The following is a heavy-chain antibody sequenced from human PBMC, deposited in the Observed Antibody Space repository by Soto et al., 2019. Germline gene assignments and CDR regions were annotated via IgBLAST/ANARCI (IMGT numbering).Heavy chain of an antibody. D-gene: IGHD3-3*01. J-gene: IGHJ4*02. V-gene: IGHV4-31*03. CDR1: GGSISSGGYY. CDR2: IYYSGST. Sequence: SETLSLTCTVSGGSISSGGYYWSWIRQHPGKGLEWIGYIYYSGSTYYNPSLKSRVTISVDTSKNQFSLKLSSVTAADTAVYYCARAAYDFWSGCQYSALFDYWGQGTLVTVSS. CDR3: ARAAYDFWSGCQYSALFDY.